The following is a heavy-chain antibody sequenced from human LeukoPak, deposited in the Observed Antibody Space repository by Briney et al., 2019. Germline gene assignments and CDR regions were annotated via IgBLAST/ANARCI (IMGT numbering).Heavy chain of an antibody. V-gene: IGHV1-2*02. J-gene: IGHJ4*02. D-gene: IGHD2-2*01. Sequence: ASVKVSCKASGYTFTGYYMHWVRQAPGQGLEWMGWINPNSGGTNYAQKFQGRVTMTRDTSISTAYMELSRLRSDDTAVYYCARVVRYCSSTSCYYYFDYWGQGTLVTVSS. CDR1: GYTFTGYY. CDR3: ARVVRYCSSTSCYYYFDY. CDR2: INPNSGGT.